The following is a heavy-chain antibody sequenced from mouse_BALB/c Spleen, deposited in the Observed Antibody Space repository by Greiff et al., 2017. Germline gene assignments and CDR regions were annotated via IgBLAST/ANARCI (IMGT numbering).Heavy chain of an antibody. CDR1: GFTFTVYY. J-gene: IGHJ2*01. CDR2: IRNKANGYTT. D-gene: IGHD1-1*01. V-gene: IGHV7-3*02. CDR3: ARYYGLDYYIEY. Sequence: EVNVVESGGGLVQPGGSLRLSCATSGFTFTVYYMSWVRQPPGKALEWLGFIRNKANGYTTEYSASVKGRFTISRDNSQSILYLQMNTLRAEDSATYYCARYYGLDYYIEYWGQGTTLTVSS.